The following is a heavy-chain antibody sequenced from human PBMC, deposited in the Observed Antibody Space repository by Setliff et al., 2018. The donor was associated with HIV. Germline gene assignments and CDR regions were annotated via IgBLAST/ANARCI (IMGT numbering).Heavy chain of an antibody. J-gene: IGHJ6*02. CDR1: GYTFTSYG. CDR3: ARERPHDYGAKKNYYGMDV. CDR2: ISAYNGST. V-gene: IGHV1-18*01. Sequence: ASVKVSCKTSGYTFTSYGISWVRQAPGQGLEWMGWISAYNGSTYYADSVKGRFTISRDNSKNTLYLQMNSLRAEDTAVYYCARERPHDYGAKKNYYGMDVWGQGTTVTVSS. D-gene: IGHD4-17*01.